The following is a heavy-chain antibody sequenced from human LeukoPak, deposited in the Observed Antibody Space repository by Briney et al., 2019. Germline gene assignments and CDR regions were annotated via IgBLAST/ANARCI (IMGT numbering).Heavy chain of an antibody. CDR1: GFTFSNYV. V-gene: IGHV3-23*01. Sequence: GSLRLSCVASGFTFSNYVVYWVRQVPGKGLEGVLGIIGTSSYTYSADFVKGRFTISRDNSMNTLWLQMNSLRVEDTAVYYCAKDGEKYDFWSATIGDYWGQGTLVTVSS. CDR2: IIGTSSYT. J-gene: IGHJ4*02. CDR3: AKDGEKYDFWSATIGDY. D-gene: IGHD3-3*01.